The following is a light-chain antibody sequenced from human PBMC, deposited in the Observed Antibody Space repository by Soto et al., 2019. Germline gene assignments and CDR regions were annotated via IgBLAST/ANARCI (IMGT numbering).Light chain of an antibody. Sequence: DIRMTQSPSTLSASVGDRVTITCRASQSISKWVAWYQQKPGKAPKILISDASSLESGVPSRFSGSGSGTEVTLTISSLQPDDFATYYCQQYDRYSYSFGQGTKLEIK. CDR2: DAS. CDR1: QSISKW. V-gene: IGKV1-5*01. J-gene: IGKJ2*01. CDR3: QQYDRYSYS.